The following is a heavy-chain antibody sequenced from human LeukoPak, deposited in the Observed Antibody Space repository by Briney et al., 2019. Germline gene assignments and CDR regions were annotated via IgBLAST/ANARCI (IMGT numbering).Heavy chain of an antibody. CDR1: GGTFSSYA. CDR2: IIPIFGTA. CDR3: ARSADILTGYYD. V-gene: IGHV1-69*13. J-gene: IGHJ4*02. D-gene: IGHD3-9*01. Sequence: ASVTVSCTASGGTFSSYAISWVRQAPGQGLEWMGGIIPIFGTANYAQKSQGRVTITADESTSTAYMELSSLRSEDTAVYYCARSADILTGYYDWGQGTLVTVSS.